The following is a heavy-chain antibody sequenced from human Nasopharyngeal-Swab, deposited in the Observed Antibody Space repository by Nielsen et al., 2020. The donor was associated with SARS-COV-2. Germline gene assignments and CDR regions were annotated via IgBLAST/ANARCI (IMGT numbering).Heavy chain of an antibody. Sequence: VCQAPGKGLEWVPIVYSGGRTSYADSVNGRFSVSRHNSENTVYLQMNSLRTDDTALYYCATFPPSYCGGPTHYCDYWGQGTQVTVSS. D-gene: IGHD2-21*01. V-gene: IGHV3-53*04. J-gene: IGHJ4*02. CDR2: VYSGGRT. CDR3: ATFPPSYCGGPTHYCDY.